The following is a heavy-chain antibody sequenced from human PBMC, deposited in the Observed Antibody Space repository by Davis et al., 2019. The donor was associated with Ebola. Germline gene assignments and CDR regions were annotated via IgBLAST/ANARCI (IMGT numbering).Heavy chain of an antibody. CDR3: ATDLYDSSGYYDDADAFDI. J-gene: IGHJ3*02. CDR2: FDPEDGET. Sequence: AASVKVSCKVSGYTLTELSMHWVRQAPGKGLEWMGGFDPEDGETIYAQKFQGRVTMTEDTSTDTAYMELSSLRSEDTAVYYCATDLYDSSGYYDDADAFDIWGQGTMVTVSS. CDR1: GYTLTELS. D-gene: IGHD3-22*01. V-gene: IGHV1-24*01.